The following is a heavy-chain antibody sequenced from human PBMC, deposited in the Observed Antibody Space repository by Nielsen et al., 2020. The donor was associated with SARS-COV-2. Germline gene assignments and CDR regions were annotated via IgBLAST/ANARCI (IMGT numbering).Heavy chain of an antibody. J-gene: IGHJ4*02. CDR1: GGSFSGYY. D-gene: IGHD5-18*01. CDR2: INHSGST. Sequence: SETLSLTCAVYGGSFSGYYWSWIRQPPGKGLEWIGEINHSGSTNYNPSLKSRVTISVDTSKNQFSLKLSSVTAADTAVYYCARHERYSYGLNYFDYWGQGTLVTVSS. V-gene: IGHV4-34*01. CDR3: ARHERYSYGLNYFDY.